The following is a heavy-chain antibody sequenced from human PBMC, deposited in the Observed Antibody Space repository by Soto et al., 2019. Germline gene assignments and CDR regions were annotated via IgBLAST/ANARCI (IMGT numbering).Heavy chain of an antibody. V-gene: IGHV3-66*01. J-gene: IGHJ6*04. D-gene: IGHD2-15*01. CDR2: IQSGGST. Sequence: EVQLVESGGDLVQPGGSLRLSCAASGFSVNSKYMSWVRQAPGKGLEWVSLIQSGGSTYYAGSVKGRFTISRDFSENTLFLQMKRLRVEDTAVYYWTKDDVPCNGCRCYGVPMDVWGKGNKVNVSA. CDR1: GFSVNSKY. CDR3: TKDDVPCNGCRCYGVPMDV.